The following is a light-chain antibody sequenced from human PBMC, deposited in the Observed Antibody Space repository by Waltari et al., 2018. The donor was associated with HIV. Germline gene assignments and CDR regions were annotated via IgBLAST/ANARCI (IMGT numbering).Light chain of an antibody. CDR1: QTIFYSSKNKNY. V-gene: IGKV4-1*01. CDR3: QQYYSNPPT. CDR2: WAS. Sequence: DIVMTQSTDSMALSLGEGATVNCKSSQTIFYSSKNKNYLAWYQQRPGQTPKLLIYWASTRDSGVPDRFSGSGSGTDFTLTISNLQSEDVAIYFCQQYYSNPPTFGQGTKVEVK. J-gene: IGKJ1*01.